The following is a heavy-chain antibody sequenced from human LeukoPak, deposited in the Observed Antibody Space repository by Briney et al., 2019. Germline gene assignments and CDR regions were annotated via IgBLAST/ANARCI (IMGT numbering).Heavy chain of an antibody. CDR3: ARDGGFDWLLNWYFDL. Sequence: GASVKVSCKASGYTFTGYYMHWVRQAPGQGLEWMGWINPNSGGTNYAQKFQGRVTMTRDTSISTAYMELSRLRSDDTAVYYCARDGGFDWLLNWYFDLWGRGTLVTVSS. V-gene: IGHV1-2*02. CDR1: GYTFTGYY. CDR2: INPNSGGT. D-gene: IGHD3-9*01. J-gene: IGHJ2*01.